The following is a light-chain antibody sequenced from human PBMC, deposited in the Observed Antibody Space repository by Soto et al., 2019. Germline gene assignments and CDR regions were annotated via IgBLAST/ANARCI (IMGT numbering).Light chain of an antibody. CDR3: HQRGGWPPA. CDR1: QSVGRY. J-gene: IGKJ4*01. CDR2: DAS. V-gene: IGKV3-11*01. Sequence: EIVLTQSPATLSLSPGERATLSCRASQSVGRYLAWYQQKPGQAPRLLLYDASTRATGIPARFSGGGSGTDFTLTISSLEPEDLGVYYCHQRGGWPPAFGGGTKVEIK.